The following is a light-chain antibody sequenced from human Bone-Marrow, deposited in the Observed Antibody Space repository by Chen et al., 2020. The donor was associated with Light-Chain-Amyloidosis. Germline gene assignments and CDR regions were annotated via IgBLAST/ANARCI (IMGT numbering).Light chain of an antibody. Sequence: SYELTQTTSGSVYPGQTARITCSGDDLPTKYSYWYQQKPGQAPVLVIHRDTERPSGISERFSGSSSGTTATLTISVVQAEDEADYHCQSADSSGTYEVIFGGGTKLTVL. CDR2: RDT. V-gene: IGLV3-25*03. CDR1: DLPTKY. J-gene: IGLJ2*01. CDR3: QSADSSGTYEVI.